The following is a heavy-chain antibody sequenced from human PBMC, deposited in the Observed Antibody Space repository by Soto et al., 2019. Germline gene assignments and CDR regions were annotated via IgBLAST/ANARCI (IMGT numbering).Heavy chain of an antibody. V-gene: IGHV4-61*01. Sequence: SETLSLTCTVSGGSVSSGSYYWSWIRQPPGKGLEWIGYIYYSGSTNYNPSLKSRVTIPVDTSKTQFSLKLSSVTAADTAVYYCARYYYYGSGSYYKSFDYWGQGTLVTVSS. CDR2: IYYSGST. J-gene: IGHJ4*02. CDR3: ARYYYYGSGSYYKSFDY. CDR1: GGSVSSGSYY. D-gene: IGHD3-10*01.